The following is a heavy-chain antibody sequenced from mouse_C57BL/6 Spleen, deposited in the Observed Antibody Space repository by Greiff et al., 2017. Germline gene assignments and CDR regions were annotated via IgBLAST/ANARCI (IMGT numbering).Heavy chain of an antibody. D-gene: IGHD1-1*01. J-gene: IGHJ2*01. CDR3: ARGGTYGSSYDYFDY. V-gene: IGHV1-52*01. CDR1: GYTFTSYW. Sequence: VQLQQPGAELVRPGSSVKLSCKASGYTFTSYWMHWVKQRPIQGLEWIGNIDPSDSETHYNQKFKDKATLTVDKSSSTAYMQLSSLTSEDSAVYYCARGGTYGSSYDYFDYWGQGTTLTVSS. CDR2: IDPSDSET.